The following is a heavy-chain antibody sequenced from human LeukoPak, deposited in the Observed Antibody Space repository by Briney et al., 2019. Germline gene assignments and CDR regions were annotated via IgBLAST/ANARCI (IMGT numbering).Heavy chain of an antibody. CDR1: GFTFSSYW. Sequence: GGSLRLSCAASGFTFSSYWMSWVRQAPGKGLEWVANIKQDGSEKYYVDSVKGRFTISRDNAKNSLYLQMNSLRAEDTAVYYCAKDLRSAAGTDYYYGMDVWGQGTTVTVSS. J-gene: IGHJ6*02. D-gene: IGHD6-13*01. V-gene: IGHV3-7*01. CDR2: IKQDGSEK. CDR3: AKDLRSAAGTDYYYGMDV.